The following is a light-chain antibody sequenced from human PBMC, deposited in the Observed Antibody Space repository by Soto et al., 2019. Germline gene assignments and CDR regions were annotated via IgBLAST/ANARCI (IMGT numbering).Light chain of an antibody. CDR3: QSYDSSLSVLHV. Sequence: QSVLTQPTSVSGAPGQRVTISCTGSSSNIGAGYDVHWYQQLPGRAPKLLIYGDNNRPSGVPDRFSGSKSGTSASLAITGLQAEDEADYYCQSYDSSLSVLHVFGTGTKLTVL. V-gene: IGLV1-40*01. J-gene: IGLJ1*01. CDR2: GDN. CDR1: SSNIGAGYD.